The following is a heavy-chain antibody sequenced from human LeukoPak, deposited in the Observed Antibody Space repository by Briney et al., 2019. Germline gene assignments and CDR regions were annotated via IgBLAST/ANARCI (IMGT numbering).Heavy chain of an antibody. D-gene: IGHD3-10*01. J-gene: IGHJ3*02. V-gene: IGHV4-61*01. CDR2: IYYSGST. CDR3: ARTITMVRGVNRGDAFDI. CDR1: GGSVSSGSYY. Sequence: PSETLSLTCTVSGGSVSSGSYYWSWIRQPPGKGLEWTGYIYYSGSTNYNPSLKSRVTISVDTSKNQFSLKLSSVTAADTAVYYCARTITMVRGVNRGDAFDIWGQGTMVTVSS.